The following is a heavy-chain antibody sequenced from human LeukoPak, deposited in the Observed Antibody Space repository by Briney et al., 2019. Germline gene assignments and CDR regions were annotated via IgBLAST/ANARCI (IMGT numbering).Heavy chain of an antibody. D-gene: IGHD3-10*01. V-gene: IGHV4-31*01. Sequence: PSETLSLTCTVSGGSISSGGYYWSWVRQHPGKGLEWIGYIYCSGNTYYNPSLKSLVTISVDTSKNQFSLKLSSVTAADTAVYYCARTYGSGLSAFDIWGQGAMVTVSS. J-gene: IGHJ3*02. CDR2: IYCSGNT. CDR1: GGSISSGGYY. CDR3: ARTYGSGLSAFDI.